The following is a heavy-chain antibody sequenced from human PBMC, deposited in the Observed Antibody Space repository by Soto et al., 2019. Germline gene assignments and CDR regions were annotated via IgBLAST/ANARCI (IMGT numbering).Heavy chain of an antibody. D-gene: IGHD6-13*01. J-gene: IGHJ4*02. V-gene: IGHV5-51*01. CDR2: IYPVDYDT. Sequence: GASLKISCKGSAYSFTSYWIGSVRQIPEKALESMGLIYPVDYDTRYSPSFQDQVTISADKSTSTAYLQWSRLKASDTATYPCARLGRSSWRYYCEYWGRGTLGAASS. CDR1: AYSFTSYW. CDR3: ARLGRSSWRYYCEY.